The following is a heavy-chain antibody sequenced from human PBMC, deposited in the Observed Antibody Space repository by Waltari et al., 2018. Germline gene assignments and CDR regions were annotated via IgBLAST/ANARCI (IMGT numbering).Heavy chain of an antibody. D-gene: IGHD2-21*02. Sequence: QVQLQESCQSLLKPSETLSLICTVSGGSLTGFYWSWVRQPPGKGLDWIGYIYYTGSTNFNPSLKSRVTMSVDTSKNQFSLKLSSVTAADTAFYYCARGGGGDWEWFDPWGQGTLVTVSS. CDR3: ARGGGGDWEWFDP. J-gene: IGHJ5*02. CDR2: IYYTGST. CDR1: GGSLTGFY. V-gene: IGHV4-59*01.